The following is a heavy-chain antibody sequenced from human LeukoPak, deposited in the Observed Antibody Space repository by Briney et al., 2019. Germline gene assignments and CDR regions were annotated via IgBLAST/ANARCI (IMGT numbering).Heavy chain of an antibody. J-gene: IGHJ3*02. V-gene: IGHV1-18*01. CDR3: ARHVTTAGAAFDI. D-gene: IGHD4-17*01. CDR1: GYTFTNYG. CDR2: INANSGNT. Sequence: GASVKLSCKSSGYTFTNYGITWVRQAPGQGLEWMGWINANSGNTNYAQKIQGRVTMTTDTSTTTAYMELRSLRSDDTAVYYCARHVTTAGAAFDIWGQGTMVTVSS.